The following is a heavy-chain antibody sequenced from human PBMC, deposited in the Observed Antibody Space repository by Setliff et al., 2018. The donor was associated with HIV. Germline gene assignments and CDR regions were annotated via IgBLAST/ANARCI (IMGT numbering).Heavy chain of an antibody. CDR2: ISWNGISI. J-gene: IGHJ1*01. V-gene: IGHV3-9*01. Sequence: PGGSLRLSCAASGFTFDDYAMHWVRQVPGKGLEWVSGISWNGISIGYADSVKGRFTISRDNAKNSLYLQMNSLRAEDTAFYYCAKMNCGYNPPLGEYFQHWGQGNLVTVSS. CDR3: AKMNCGYNPPLGEYFQH. D-gene: IGHD1-1*01. CDR1: GFTFDDYA.